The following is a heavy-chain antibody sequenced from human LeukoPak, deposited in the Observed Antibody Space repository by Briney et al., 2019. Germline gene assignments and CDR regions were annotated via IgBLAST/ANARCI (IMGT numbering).Heavy chain of an antibody. CDR1: GFTFRSYA. D-gene: IGHD3-22*01. Sequence: PGGSLRLSCAASGFTFRSYAMSWVRQAPGKGLEWVSAISGSGGSTYYADSVKGRFTISRDNSKNTLYLQMNSLRAEDTAVYYCAKDPEYYYDSSGYYAEAFDIWGQGTMVTVSS. CDR3: AKDPEYYYDSSGYYAEAFDI. CDR2: ISGSGGST. V-gene: IGHV3-23*01. J-gene: IGHJ3*02.